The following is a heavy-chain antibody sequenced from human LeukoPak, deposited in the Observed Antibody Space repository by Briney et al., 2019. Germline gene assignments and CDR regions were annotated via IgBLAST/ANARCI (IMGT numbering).Heavy chain of an antibody. Sequence: GGSLRLSCAASGFTFSIYSINWVRQPPGKGLEWVSFISSGSSTIYYADSVKGRFTISRDNAKNSLYLQMNSLRAEDTAVYYCARSQSGSYSNLDYWGQGTLVTVSS. CDR2: ISSGSSTI. V-gene: IGHV3-48*01. CDR1: GFTFSIYS. CDR3: ARSQSGSYSNLDY. D-gene: IGHD1-26*01. J-gene: IGHJ4*02.